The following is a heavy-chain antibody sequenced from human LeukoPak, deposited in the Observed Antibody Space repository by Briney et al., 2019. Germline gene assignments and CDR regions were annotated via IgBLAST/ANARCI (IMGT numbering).Heavy chain of an antibody. CDR2: IKRDGSEK. Sequence: PGGSLRLSCVTSGFSFSTDWMSWARQAPGKGLEWVANIKRDGSEKYYVDSVKDRFTISRDNAKNSLYLQMNSLRAEDTAVYYCVRSQFSSSSWGQGTLVTVSS. CDR3: VRSQFSSSS. D-gene: IGHD6-13*01. J-gene: IGHJ5*02. CDR1: GFSFSTDW. V-gene: IGHV3-7*01.